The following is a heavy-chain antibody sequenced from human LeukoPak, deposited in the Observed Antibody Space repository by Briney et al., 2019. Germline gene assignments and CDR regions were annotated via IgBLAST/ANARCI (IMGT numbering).Heavy chain of an antibody. CDR3: ARDRFSLTYYFYGMDV. V-gene: IGHV4-39*07. CDR1: GGSISSSSYY. J-gene: IGHJ6*02. D-gene: IGHD3-16*01. CDR2: IYYSGST. Sequence: PSETLSLTCTVSGGSISSSSYYWGWIRQPPGKGLEWIGSIYYSGSTYDNPSLKSRVTISVDTSKNQFSLKLSSVTAADTAVYYCARDRFSLTYYFYGMDVWGQGTTVTVSS.